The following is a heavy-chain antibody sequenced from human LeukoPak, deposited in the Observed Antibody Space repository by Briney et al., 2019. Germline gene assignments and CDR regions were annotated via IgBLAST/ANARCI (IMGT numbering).Heavy chain of an antibody. V-gene: IGHV1-24*01. CDR3: ATSGSYDAFDI. Sequence: ASVKVSCKASGYTFTSYGISWVRQAPGKGLEWMGGFDPEDGETIYAQKFQGRVTMTEDTSTDTAYMELSSLRSEDTAVYYCATSGSYDAFDIWGQGTMVTVSS. D-gene: IGHD1-26*01. J-gene: IGHJ3*02. CDR1: GYTFTSYG. CDR2: FDPEDGET.